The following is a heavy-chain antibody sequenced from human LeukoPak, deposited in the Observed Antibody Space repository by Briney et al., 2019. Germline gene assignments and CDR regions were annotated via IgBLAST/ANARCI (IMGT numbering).Heavy chain of an antibody. CDR3: AKGPLRDDTGSYFDY. D-gene: IGHD1-26*01. V-gene: IGHV3-30*02. CDR1: GFTFSAYV. Sequence: GGSLRLSCAASGFTFSAYVMEWVRQAPGKGLEWVAFIRYDGSNKFYADSVKGRFTISRDNSKNTLFVQMNNLRAEDTAVYYCAKGPLRDDTGSYFDYWGQGTLVTVSS. CDR2: IRYDGSNK. J-gene: IGHJ4*02.